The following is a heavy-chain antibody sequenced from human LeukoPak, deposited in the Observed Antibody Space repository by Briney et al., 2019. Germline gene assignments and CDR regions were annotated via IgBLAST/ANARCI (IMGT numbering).Heavy chain of an antibody. D-gene: IGHD2-21*01. CDR3: AREAMAFDI. J-gene: IGHJ3*02. V-gene: IGHV4-30-4*08. Sequence: SQTLSLTCTVSGGSISSGDYYWSWIPQPPEKGLEWIGYIYYSGSIYHNPSHKSRVTISVDTSKNQFSVKLSSVTAADTAVYYCAREAMAFDIWGQGTMVTVSS. CDR1: GGSISSGDYY. CDR2: IYYSGSI.